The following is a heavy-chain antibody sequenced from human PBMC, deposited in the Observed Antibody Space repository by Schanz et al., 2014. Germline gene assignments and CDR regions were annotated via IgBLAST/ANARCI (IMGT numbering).Heavy chain of an antibody. J-gene: IGHJ4*02. CDR2: ISGDTGDT. V-gene: IGHV1-18*04. D-gene: IGHD1-26*01. CDR1: GYTFSSYG. Sequence: QVLLVQSGGEVAKPGASVKVSCKASGYTFSSYGISWMRQAPGKGLEWMGWISGDTGDTTYAQRLQGRVTMTTDTSASAAYMELRILTSNDTAVYFCARDRDQWDGNYLDYWGQGTLVTVSS. CDR3: ARDRDQWDGNYLDY.